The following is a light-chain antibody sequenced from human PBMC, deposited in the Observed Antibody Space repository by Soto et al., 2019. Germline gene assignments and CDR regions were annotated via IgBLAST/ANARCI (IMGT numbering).Light chain of an antibody. V-gene: IGLV1-47*01. CDR3: GGWDDSLSGPV. Sequence: QSVLTQPPSVSEAPNQRVTISCSGNSSNIGNNGVNWYRQFPGTAPKLLIQRNNQRPSGVPARFSGSKSGTSASLAISGLRSEDEADYYCGGWDDSLSGPVFGGGTK. CDR1: SSNIGNNG. J-gene: IGLJ2*01. CDR2: RNN.